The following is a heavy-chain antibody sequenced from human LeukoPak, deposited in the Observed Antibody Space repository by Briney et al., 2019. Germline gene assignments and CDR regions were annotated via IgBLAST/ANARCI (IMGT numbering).Heavy chain of an antibody. J-gene: IGHJ4*02. Sequence: SETLSLTCTVSGGSISSYYWSWIRQPPGKGLEWIGYIYYSGSTNYNPSLKSRVTISVDTSKNQFSLKLSSVTAADTAVYYCARDKGAHYYDSSGYYLGYWGQGTLVTVSS. V-gene: IGHV4-59*01. CDR2: IYYSGST. CDR1: GGSISSYY. D-gene: IGHD3-22*01. CDR3: ARDKGAHYYDSSGYYLGY.